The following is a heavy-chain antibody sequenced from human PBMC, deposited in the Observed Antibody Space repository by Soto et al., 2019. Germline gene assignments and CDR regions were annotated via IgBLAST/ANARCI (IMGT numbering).Heavy chain of an antibody. CDR2: ISATGGRT. J-gene: IGHJ4*02. CDR3: AKDRRAGGTSAFYFDF. V-gene: IGHV3-23*01. Sequence: GGSLRLSCAASGFKFSNYAMSWVRQAPGKGLEWVSLISATGGRTYYADSVKGRFTISRDNSHNTLYLQVHSLTAEDTAVYYCAKDRRAGGTSAFYFDFWGQGAQVTVSS. D-gene: IGHD3-16*01. CDR1: GFKFSNYA.